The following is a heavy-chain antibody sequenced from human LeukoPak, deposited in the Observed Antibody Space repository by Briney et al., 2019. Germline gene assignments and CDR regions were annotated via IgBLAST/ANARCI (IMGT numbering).Heavy chain of an antibody. CDR1: GYTFTSYD. CDR2: MNPNSGNT. V-gene: IGHV1-8*03. J-gene: IGHJ5*02. D-gene: IGHD6-19*01. CDR3: ARVGKQWLVLRGWFDP. Sequence: ASVKVSCKASGYTFTSYDINWVRQATGQGLEWMGWMNPNSGNTGYAQKFQGRVTITRNTSISTAYMELSSLRSEDTAVYYCARVGKQWLVLRGWFDPWGQGTLVTVSS.